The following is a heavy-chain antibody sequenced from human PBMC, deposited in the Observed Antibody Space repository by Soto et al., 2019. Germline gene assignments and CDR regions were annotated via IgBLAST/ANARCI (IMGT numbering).Heavy chain of an antibody. J-gene: IGHJ5*02. CDR1: GDTISTGGYS. V-gene: IGHV4-30-2*01. CDR3: AGATYGYYVSYFDP. D-gene: IGHD4-17*01. CDR2: TYHSGNT. Sequence: QLQLQESGSRLVKSSETLSLTCAVSGDTISTGGYSWGWIRQPPGKALEWIGHTYHSGNTYYNPSLNSRFILSLDRCKTQSSVKPSSQSSPEPAVYYCAGATYGYYVSYFDPWGQGTLVTVSS.